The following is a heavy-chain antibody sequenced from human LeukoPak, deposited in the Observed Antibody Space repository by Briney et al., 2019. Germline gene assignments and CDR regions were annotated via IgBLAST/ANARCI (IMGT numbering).Heavy chain of an antibody. V-gene: IGHV4-38-2*01. D-gene: IGHD4-17*01. CDR1: GYFISSGYY. CDR2: IYHSGST. J-gene: IGHJ4*02. CDR3: ASRRGYGADPGY. Sequence: SETLSLTCAVSGYFISSGYYWGWIRQPPGKGLEWIGSIYHSGSTYYNPSLKSRVTISVDTSKNQFSLRLSSVTAADTAVYYCASRRGYGADPGYWGQGTLVTVSS.